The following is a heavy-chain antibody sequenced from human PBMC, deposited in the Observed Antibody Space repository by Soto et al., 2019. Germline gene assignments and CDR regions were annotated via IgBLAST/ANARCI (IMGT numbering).Heavy chain of an antibody. CDR1: GVTFSSET. J-gene: IGHJ4*02. D-gene: IGHD3-10*01. CDR2: IIPLFVTA. CDR3: ATELGENPASPFDA. V-gene: IGHV1-69*01. Sequence: QVQLVQSGADVKKPGSSVKVSCQASGVTFSSETLCWVRQAPGQGLEWVGGIIPLFVTASYAQKFQGRVTMTADESTSTVYMELRSLRSDDTAVYFCATELGENPASPFDAWGQGTLVTVSS.